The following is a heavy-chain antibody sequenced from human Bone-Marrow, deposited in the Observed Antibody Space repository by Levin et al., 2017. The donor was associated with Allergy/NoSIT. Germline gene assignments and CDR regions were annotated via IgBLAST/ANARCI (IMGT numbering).Heavy chain of an antibody. CDR2: ISYDGSNK. J-gene: IGHJ4*02. CDR3: AKDLVSSRQYSSSRVVENFDY. V-gene: IGHV3-30*18. CDR1: GFTFSSYG. Sequence: PGGSLRLSCAASGFTFSSYGMHWVRQAPGKGLEWVAVISYDGSNKYYADSVKGRFTISRDNSKNTLYLQMNSLRAEDTAVYYCAKDLVSSRQYSSSRVVENFDYWGQGTLVTVSS. D-gene: IGHD6-6*01.